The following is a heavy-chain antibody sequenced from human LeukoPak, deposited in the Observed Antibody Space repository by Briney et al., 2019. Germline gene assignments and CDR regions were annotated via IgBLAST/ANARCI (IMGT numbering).Heavy chain of an antibody. CDR2: IYFTGST. CDR3: ARDPVATPRFLDS. D-gene: IGHD5-12*01. CDR1: GDSISNSNYY. J-gene: IGHJ4*02. V-gene: IGHV4-39*07. Sequence: SETLSLTSNVSGDSISNSNYYWGWIRQPPGKGLEWIGFIYFTGSTHYNPSLKSRVAISVDTSKNQFSLKVSFVTAADTAVYYCARDPVATPRFLDSWGQGTLVIVSS.